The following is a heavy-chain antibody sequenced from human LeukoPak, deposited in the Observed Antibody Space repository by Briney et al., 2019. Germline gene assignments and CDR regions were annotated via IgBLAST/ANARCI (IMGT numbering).Heavy chain of an antibody. V-gene: IGHV3-64*01. D-gene: IGHD6-19*01. Sequence: GGSLRLSCAASGFTFSSYAMHWVRQAPGKGLEYVSAISSNGGSTYYANSVKGRFTISRDNSKNTLYLQMGSLRAGDMAVYYCARASPGGWYYLGYWGQGTLVTVSS. CDR2: ISSNGGST. CDR1: GFTFSSYA. CDR3: ARASPGGWYYLGY. J-gene: IGHJ4*02.